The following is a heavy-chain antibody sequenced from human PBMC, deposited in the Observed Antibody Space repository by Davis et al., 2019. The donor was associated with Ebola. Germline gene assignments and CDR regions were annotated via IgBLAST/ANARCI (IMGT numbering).Heavy chain of an antibody. J-gene: IGHJ4*02. D-gene: IGHD3-10*01. CDR2: ISDSGAFT. CDR3: ARGLLWFGDNPAYYFDY. Sequence: GESLKISCAASGFTVSSNYMIWVRQAPGKGLEWVSLISDSGAFTYYAESVQGRFTISRDNSKNTLYLQMNSLRAEDTAVYYCARGLLWFGDNPAYYFDYWGQGTLVTVSS. CDR1: GFTVSSNY. V-gene: IGHV3-53*01.